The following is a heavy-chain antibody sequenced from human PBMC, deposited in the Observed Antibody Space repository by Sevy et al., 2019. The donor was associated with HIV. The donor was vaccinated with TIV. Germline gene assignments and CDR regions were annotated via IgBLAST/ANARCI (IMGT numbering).Heavy chain of an antibody. CDR1: GFTFSSYG. D-gene: IGHD6-19*01. J-gene: IGHJ4*02. CDR3: AKPYSRWVAGTYYFDY. V-gene: IGHV3-30*18. Sequence: GGSLRLSCAASGFTFSSYGMHWVRQAPGKGLEWVAVISYDGSNKYYADSVKGRFTISRDNSKNTLYLQMNSLRAEDTAVYYCAKPYSRWVAGTYYFDYWGQGTLVTVSS. CDR2: ISYDGSNK.